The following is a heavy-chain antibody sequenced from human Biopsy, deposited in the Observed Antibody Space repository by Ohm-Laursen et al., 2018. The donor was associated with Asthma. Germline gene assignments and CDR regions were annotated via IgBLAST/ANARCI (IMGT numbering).Heavy chain of an antibody. CDR3: ARAYGGSFFSGSFDI. CDR1: GFTFGNFW. D-gene: IGHD4-23*01. Sequence: SLRLSCSASGFTFGNFWMSWGRQTPGKGLEWVATITGDGSQKFYVDSVTGRFTISRDYSKNTLYLQMHSLRAEDTAVYYCARAYGGSFFSGSFDIWGQGTMVTVSS. V-gene: IGHV3-7*03. CDR2: ITGDGSQK. J-gene: IGHJ3*02.